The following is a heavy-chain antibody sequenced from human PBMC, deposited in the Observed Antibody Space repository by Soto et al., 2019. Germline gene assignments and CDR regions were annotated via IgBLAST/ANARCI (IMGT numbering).Heavy chain of an antibody. CDR2: IRAYNGNT. V-gene: IGHV1-18*01. D-gene: IGHD6-13*01. Sequence: QVQLVQSGAEVKKPGASVRVSCKASGYPFTSYGISWVRQAPGQGLEWMGWIRAYNGNTNYAQNLQGSVTMTTDTSTRTAYMDLRSLRSDDTAVYYCARGYSSSPDYWGQGTLVTVSS. CDR3: ARGYSSSPDY. CDR1: GYPFTSYG. J-gene: IGHJ4*02.